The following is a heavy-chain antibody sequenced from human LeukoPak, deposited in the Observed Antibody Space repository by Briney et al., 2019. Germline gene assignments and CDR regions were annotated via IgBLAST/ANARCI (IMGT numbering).Heavy chain of an antibody. CDR3: AKGKYYDFWSGYYPGY. V-gene: IGHV3-23*01. J-gene: IGHJ4*02. CDR1: GFTFINYA. D-gene: IGHD3-3*01. Sequence: GGSLRLSCAASGFTFINYAMSWVRQAPGKGLEWVSSISGSGGSTYYADSVKGRFTISRDNSKNTLYLQMNSLRAEDTAVYYCAKGKYYDFWSGYYPGYWGQGTLVTVSS. CDR2: ISGSGGST.